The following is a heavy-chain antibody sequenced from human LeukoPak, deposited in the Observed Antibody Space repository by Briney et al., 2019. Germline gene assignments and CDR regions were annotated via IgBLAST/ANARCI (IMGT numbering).Heavy chain of an antibody. Sequence: SETLSLTCTVSGDSISDYYWTWIRQTTGKGLEWIGYINYSGSTNYNPSLKSRVTMAVDTSKNHFSLKLTSVTAADTAVYYCARDSGPSGSYRFDNWGQGTLVTVSS. CDR2: INYSGST. V-gene: IGHV4-59*01. CDR3: ARDSGPSGSYRFDN. D-gene: IGHD3-10*01. CDR1: GDSISDYY. J-gene: IGHJ4*02.